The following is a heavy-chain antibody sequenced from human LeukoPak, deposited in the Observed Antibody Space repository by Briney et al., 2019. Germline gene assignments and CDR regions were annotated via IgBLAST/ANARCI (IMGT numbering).Heavy chain of an antibody. J-gene: IGHJ4*02. D-gene: IGHD3-22*01. CDR1: GYTFTGYY. CDR2: INPSSGGT. V-gene: IGHV1-2*02. CDR3: ASLYDSSDHFDY. Sequence: ASVKVSCKASGYTFTGYYMHWVRQAPGQGLEWMGWINPSSGGTNYAQKFQGRVTMTRDTSISTAYMELSRLRSDDTAVYYCASLYDSSDHFDYWGQGTLVTVSS.